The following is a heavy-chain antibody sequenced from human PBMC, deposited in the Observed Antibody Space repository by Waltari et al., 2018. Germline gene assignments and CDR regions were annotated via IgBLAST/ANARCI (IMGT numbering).Heavy chain of an antibody. D-gene: IGHD3-3*01. V-gene: IGHV1-69*12. CDR2: IIPIFGTA. J-gene: IGHJ5*02. Sequence: QVQLVQSGAEVKKPGSSVKVSCKASGGTFSSYAISWVRQAPGQGLEWMGGIIPIFGTANYAQKFQGRVTMTADESTSPAYMGLSSLGSEETAVYYCARDALGYDFWSGYYRGGGFDPWGQGTLVTVSS. CDR1: GGTFSSYA. CDR3: ARDALGYDFWSGYYRGGGFDP.